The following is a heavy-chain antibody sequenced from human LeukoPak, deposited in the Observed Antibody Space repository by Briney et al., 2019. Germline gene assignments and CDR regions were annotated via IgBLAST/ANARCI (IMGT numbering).Heavy chain of an antibody. Sequence: ASVKVSCKSSGGSFSTYALLWMRQAPGQGLEGMGGIIPLFNIPNYARKFQGRLTITADQSTTTAYMELSSLKSEDTAVYYCATYYDSSGVSLREFDYWGQGTLVTVSS. CDR2: IIPLFNIP. CDR3: ATYYDSSGVSLREFDY. J-gene: IGHJ4*02. V-gene: IGHV1-69*10. CDR1: GGSFSTYA. D-gene: IGHD3-22*01.